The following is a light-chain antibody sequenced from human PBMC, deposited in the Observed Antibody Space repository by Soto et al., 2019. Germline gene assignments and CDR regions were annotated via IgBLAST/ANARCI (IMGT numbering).Light chain of an antibody. CDR3: QQYGSSPLT. Sequence: EIVLTQSPGTLSLSPGERATLSCRASQSVISNYLAWYLQKPGQAPRLLIYGASSRATGIPDRFSGSGSGTDFTLTISRLEPEDLAVYYCQQYGSSPLTFGGGTKVEIK. J-gene: IGKJ4*01. CDR1: QSVISNY. CDR2: GAS. V-gene: IGKV3-20*01.